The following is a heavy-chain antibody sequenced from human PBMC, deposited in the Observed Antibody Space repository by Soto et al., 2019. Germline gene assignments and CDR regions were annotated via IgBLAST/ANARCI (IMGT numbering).Heavy chain of an antibody. V-gene: IGHV3-23*01. J-gene: IGHJ6*02. D-gene: IGHD3-3*01. CDR2: ISGSGGST. CDR3: AKDPRYYDFWSGYYTRYYYGMDV. CDR1: GFTFSSYA. Sequence: GGSLRLSCAASGFTFSSYAMSWVRQAPGKGLEWVSAISGSGGSTYYADSVKGRFTISRDNSKNTLYLQMNSLRAEDTAVYYCAKDPRYYDFWSGYYTRYYYGMDVWGQGTTVTVSS.